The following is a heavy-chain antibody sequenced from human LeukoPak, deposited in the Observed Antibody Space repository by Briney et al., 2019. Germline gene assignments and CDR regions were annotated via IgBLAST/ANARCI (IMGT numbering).Heavy chain of an antibody. J-gene: IGHJ5*02. V-gene: IGHV3-49*03. CDR2: IRSKAYGGTT. CDR1: GFTFGDYF. CDR3: SRGTGRTMVRGVIIAPGWFDP. D-gene: IGHD3-10*01. Sequence: PGRSLRLSCTASGFTFGDYFMSWFRQAPGKGLEGVGFIRSKAYGGTTEYAASVKGRFTISRDDSKSIAYLQMSSLQTEDTGVYYCSRGTGRTMVRGVIIAPGWFDPWGQGTLVTVSS.